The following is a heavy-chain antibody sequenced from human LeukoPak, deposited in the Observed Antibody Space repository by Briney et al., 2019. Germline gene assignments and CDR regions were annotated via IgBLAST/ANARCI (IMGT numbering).Heavy chain of an antibody. CDR2: ISGSGGNT. CDR3: AKSQFIVVVVAAGGVGAFDI. V-gene: IGHV3-23*01. J-gene: IGHJ3*02. D-gene: IGHD2-15*01. Sequence: GASLRLSCAASGFTFSSYAMSWVRQAPGKGLEWVSAISGSGGNTYYADSVKGRFTISRDNSKNTLYLQMNSLRAEDTAVYYCAKSQFIVVVVAAGGVGAFDIWGQGTMVTVSS. CDR1: GFTFSSYA.